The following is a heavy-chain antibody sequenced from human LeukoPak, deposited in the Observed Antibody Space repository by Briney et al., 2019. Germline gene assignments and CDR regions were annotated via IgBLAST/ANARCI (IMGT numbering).Heavy chain of an antibody. CDR3: AKHLKSVVTAPLDF. J-gene: IGHJ4*02. CDR2: VSGSGDSP. D-gene: IGHD2-21*02. V-gene: IGHV3-23*01. Sequence: GGSLRLSCAASGFTFSSYAMSWVRQAPGKGLEWVSVVSGSGDSPYYPDSVKGRFTISRDNSKNTLYLQMNSLRAEDTALYYCAKHLKSVVTAPLDFWGQGTLVTVSS. CDR1: GFTFSSYA.